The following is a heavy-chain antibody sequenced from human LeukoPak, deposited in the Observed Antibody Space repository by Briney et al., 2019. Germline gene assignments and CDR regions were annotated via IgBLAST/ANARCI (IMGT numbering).Heavy chain of an antibody. V-gene: IGHV3-74*01. D-gene: IGHD2-15*01. CDR2: INSDGSST. CDR3: ARGSDCSGGSCYSYWYFDL. J-gene: IGHJ2*01. CDR1: GFTFSSYG. Sequence: GGSLRLSCAASGFTFSSYGMHWVRQAPGKGLVWVSRINSDGSSTSYADSVKGRFTISRDNAKNTLYLQMNSLRAEDTAMYYCARGSDCSGGSCYSYWYFDLWGRGTLVNVSS.